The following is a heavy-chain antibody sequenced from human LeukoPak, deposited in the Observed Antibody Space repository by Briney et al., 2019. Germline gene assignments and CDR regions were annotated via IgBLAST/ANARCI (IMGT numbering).Heavy chain of an antibody. CDR3: ARGLSNSRRTLLGLDY. V-gene: IGHV4-34*01. D-gene: IGHD3-16*01. CDR2: INHSGST. J-gene: IGHJ4*02. Sequence: SETLSLTCAVYGGSFSGYYWSWIRQPPGEGLEWIGEINHSGSTNYNPSLKSRVTISVDTSKNQFSLKLSSVTAADTAVYYCARGLSNSRRTLLGLDYWGQGTLVTVSS. CDR1: GGSFSGYY.